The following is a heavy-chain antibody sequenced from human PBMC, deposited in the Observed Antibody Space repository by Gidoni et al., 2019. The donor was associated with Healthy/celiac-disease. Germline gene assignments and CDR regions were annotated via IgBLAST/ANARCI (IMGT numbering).Heavy chain of an antibody. J-gene: IGHJ6*02. V-gene: IGHV3-21*01. CDR2: ISSSSSYI. Sequence: EVQLVESGGGLVKPGGSLRLSCAASGFTFSSNSMNWVRQAPGKGLEWVSSISSSSSYIYYADSVKGRFTISRDNAKNSLYLQMNSLRAEDTAVYYCARGEDSSGWYGNYYYYYGMDVWGQGTTVTVSS. CDR1: GFTFSSNS. D-gene: IGHD6-19*01. CDR3: ARGEDSSGWYGNYYYYYGMDV.